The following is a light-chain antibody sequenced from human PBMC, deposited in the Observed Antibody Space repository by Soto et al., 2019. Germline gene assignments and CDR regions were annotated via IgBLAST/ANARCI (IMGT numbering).Light chain of an antibody. CDR1: QSVSSN. Sequence: IGMAQSPSTLSFLEVARASLSFRASQSVSSNVAWYQHKPGQAPRLLIYGASSRATGIPDRFSGSGSGTDFTLTISRLEPEDCAVYFCQQHGSSPLTFGGGTKG. J-gene: IGKJ4*01. V-gene: IGKV3-20*01. CDR2: GAS. CDR3: QQHGSSPLT.